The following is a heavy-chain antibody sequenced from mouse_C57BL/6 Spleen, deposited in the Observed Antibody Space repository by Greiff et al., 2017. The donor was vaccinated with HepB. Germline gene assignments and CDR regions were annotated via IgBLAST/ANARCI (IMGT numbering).Heavy chain of an antibody. CDR3: ARDYGSSHYYAMDY. V-gene: IGHV1-80*01. CDR2: IYPGDGDT. D-gene: IGHD1-1*01. Sequence: VHLVESGAELVKPGASVKISCKASGYAFSSYWMNWVKQRPGKGLEWIGQIYPGDGDTNYNGKFKGKATLTADKSSSTAYMQLSSLTSEDSAVYFCARDYGSSHYYAMDYWGQGTSVTVSS. J-gene: IGHJ4*01. CDR1: GYAFSSYW.